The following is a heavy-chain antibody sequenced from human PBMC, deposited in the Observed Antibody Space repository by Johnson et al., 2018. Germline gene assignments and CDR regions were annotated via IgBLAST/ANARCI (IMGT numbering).Heavy chain of an antibody. CDR2: ISYDGSNK. CDR3: ARGLGGSYSYSMAV. V-gene: IGHV3-30*03. CDR1: GFTFSSYG. J-gene: IGHJ6*03. D-gene: IGHD3-16*01. Sequence: QVQLVQSGGGVVQPGRSLRLSCAASGFTFSSYGMHWVRQAPGKGLEWVAVISYDGSNKYYADSVKGRFTISRDNSKNTLYLQMNSLRAEEMAVYYCARGLGGSYSYSMAVWGKWTTVTVSS.